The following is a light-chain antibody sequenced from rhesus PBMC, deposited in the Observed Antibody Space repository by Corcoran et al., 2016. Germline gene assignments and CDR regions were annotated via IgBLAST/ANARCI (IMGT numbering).Light chain of an antibody. J-gene: IGKJ2*01. CDR2: EVS. CDR1: QSLLDSENGNTY. Sequence: DIVMTQTPLSLPVTPGEPASISCRSSQSLLDSENGNTYLDWYLQKPGQSPQLLIYEVSNRASGVPDRVSCSVSDTDFTRRISRVEAEEMGIYYCMQGIEFPYSFGQGTKVEIK. V-gene: IGKV2-104*02. CDR3: MQGIEFPYS.